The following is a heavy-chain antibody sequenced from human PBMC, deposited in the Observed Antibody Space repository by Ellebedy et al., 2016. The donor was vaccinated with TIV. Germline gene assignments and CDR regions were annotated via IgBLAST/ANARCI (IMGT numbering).Heavy chain of an antibody. CDR3: GRERLAMGDY. D-gene: IGHD2-8*01. J-gene: IGHJ4*02. CDR1: GFSFGSYW. CDR2: IKYDGRGI. V-gene: IGHV3-74*03. Sequence: GESLKISCAASGFSFGSYWMLWVRQPPGKGLEWVSRIKYDGRGITYADSVRGRFTISRDNAKRTLYLQMDSVRVEDTAVYYCGRERLAMGDYWGQGTLVSVSS.